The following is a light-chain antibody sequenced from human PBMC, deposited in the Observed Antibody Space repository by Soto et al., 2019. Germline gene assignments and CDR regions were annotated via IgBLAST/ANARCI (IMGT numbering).Light chain of an antibody. CDR2: GAS. CDR3: QQYGSSPPWT. Sequence: EIVLTQSPGTLSLSQGERATLSCTPSQSVSSSYLAWYQQKPGQAPRLLIYGASSRATGIPDRFSGSVSGTGFTLTISRLEPEDFAVYYCQQYGSSPPWTFGQGTKVDIK. V-gene: IGKV3-20*01. CDR1: QSVSSSY. J-gene: IGKJ1*01.